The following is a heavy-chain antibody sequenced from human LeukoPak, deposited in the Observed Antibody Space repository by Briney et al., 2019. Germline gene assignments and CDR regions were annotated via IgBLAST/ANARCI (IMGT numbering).Heavy chain of an antibody. J-gene: IGHJ5*02. CDR3: ARDTSTHWFDP. V-gene: IGHV3-11*06. CDR2: ISSSSSYT. CDR1: GFTFSDYY. D-gene: IGHD5-24*01. Sequence: GGSLRLSCAAFGFTFSDYYMSWIRQAPGKGLEWVSYISSSSSYTNYADSVKGRFTISRDNAKNSLYLQMNSLRAEDTAVYYCARDTSTHWFDPWGQGTLVTVSS.